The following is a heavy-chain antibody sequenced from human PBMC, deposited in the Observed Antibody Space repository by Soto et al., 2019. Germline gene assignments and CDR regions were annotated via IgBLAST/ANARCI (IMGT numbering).Heavy chain of an antibody. V-gene: IGHV3-11*01. Sequence: GGSLRLSCAASGFTFSDYYMSWIRQAPGKGLEWVSYISSSGSTIYYADSVKGRFTISRDNAKNSLYLQMNSLRAEDTAVYYCARSMDALGYCSSTSCYRYYYYGMDVWGQGATVTVSS. CDR3: ARSMDALGYCSSTSCYRYYYYGMDV. CDR2: ISSSGSTI. J-gene: IGHJ6*02. D-gene: IGHD2-2*01. CDR1: GFTFSDYY.